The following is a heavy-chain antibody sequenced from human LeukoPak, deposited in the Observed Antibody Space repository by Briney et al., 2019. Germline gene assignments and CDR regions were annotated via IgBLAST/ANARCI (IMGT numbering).Heavy chain of an antibody. CDR3: ASDVVPDATRNFDY. D-gene: IGHD2-2*01. Sequence: PGRSLRLSCAASGFTFNIYAMHWVRQAPGKGLEWVALISYDGSNKYYADSVKGRFTISRDNSKNTLYLQIDSLRPEDTAMYYCASDVVPDATRNFDYWGQGTLVTVSS. CDR1: GFTFNIYA. V-gene: IGHV3-30*04. CDR2: ISYDGSNK. J-gene: IGHJ4*02.